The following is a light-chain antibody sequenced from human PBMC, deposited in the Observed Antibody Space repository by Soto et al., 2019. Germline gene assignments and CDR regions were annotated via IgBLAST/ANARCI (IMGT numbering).Light chain of an antibody. Sequence: QSALTQPASVSGSPGQSITISCTGTSSDGGGYNYVSWYQQHPAKAPKPMIYEVSNRPSGVSNRFSGSKSGNTASLTISGLQAEDEADYYCSSYTSRSTYVFGTGTKVTVL. V-gene: IGLV2-14*01. CDR3: SSYTSRSTYV. CDR2: EVS. J-gene: IGLJ1*01. CDR1: SSDGGGYNY.